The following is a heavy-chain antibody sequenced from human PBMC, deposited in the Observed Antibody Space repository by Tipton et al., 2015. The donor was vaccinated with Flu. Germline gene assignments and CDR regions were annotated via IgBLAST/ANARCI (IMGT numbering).Heavy chain of an antibody. V-gene: IGHV4-38-2*01. Sequence: TLSLTCSVSGDSIGYPYYWGWIRQPPGKGLEWIGCVYHGGTTYYNPSLKSRVAISLDTFKNQFSLKLTSVTAADTAVYYCATTTYYYGSGSHDYWGLGTLVTVSS. CDR2: VYHGGTT. CDR3: ATTTYYYGSGSHDY. CDR1: GDSIGYPYY. J-gene: IGHJ4*02. D-gene: IGHD3-10*01.